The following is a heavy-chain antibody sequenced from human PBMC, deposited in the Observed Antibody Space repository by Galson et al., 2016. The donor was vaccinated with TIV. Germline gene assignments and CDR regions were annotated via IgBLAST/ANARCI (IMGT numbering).Heavy chain of an antibody. D-gene: IGHD3-3*01. J-gene: IGHJ4*02. V-gene: IGHV6-1*01. CDR1: GDSVSSTSAA. CDR3: ASGAPPVFGVIVTLDY. Sequence: CAISGDSVSSTSAAWNWIRQSPSRALEWLGWTYYMSTWDNDYAASLKMRITINTDTSKNQFSLQLTLVTPEDAAVYYCASGAPPVFGVIVTLDYWGQGTMVTVSS. CDR2: TYYMSTWDN.